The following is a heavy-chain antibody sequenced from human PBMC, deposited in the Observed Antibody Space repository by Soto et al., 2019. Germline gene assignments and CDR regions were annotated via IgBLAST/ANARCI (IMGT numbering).Heavy chain of an antibody. D-gene: IGHD2-15*01. CDR3: ARNSKQLVLPYCSGGSCYSSVLISDAFDI. CDR2: IKQDGSEK. V-gene: IGHV3-7*01. J-gene: IGHJ3*02. CDR1: GFTFSSYW. Sequence: GGSLRLSCAASGFTFSSYWMSWVRQAPGKGLEWVANIKQDGSEKYYVDSVKGRFTISRDNAKNSLYLQMNSLRAEDTVVYYCARNSKQLVLPYCSGGSCYSSVLISDAFDIWGQGTMVTVSS.